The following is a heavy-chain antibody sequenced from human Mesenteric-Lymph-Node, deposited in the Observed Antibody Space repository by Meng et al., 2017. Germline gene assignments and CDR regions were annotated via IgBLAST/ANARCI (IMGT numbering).Heavy chain of an antibody. D-gene: IGHD1-26*01. CDR3: AKRGTPGLYSGSLCAPFDY. CDR2: IYYSGRT. Sequence: QGSVPGLVKPSQTRARSCTVSGASINSRNYYWGWSRQPPGEGLEWIGSIYYSGRTYYSPSLKSRVTISLDTSKNQFSLKLSSVTAADTAVYFCAKRGTPGLYSGSLCAPFDYWGQGTLVTVSS. J-gene: IGHJ4*02. V-gene: IGHV4-39*07. CDR1: GASINSRNYY.